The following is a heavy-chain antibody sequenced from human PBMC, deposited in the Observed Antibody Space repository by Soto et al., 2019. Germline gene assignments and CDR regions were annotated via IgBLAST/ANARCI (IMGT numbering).Heavy chain of an antibody. CDR1: GFTFSSYA. Sequence: GGSLRLSCAASGFTFSSYAMHWVRQAPGKGLEWVAVISYDGSNKYYADSVKGRFTISRDNSKNTLYLQMNSLRAEDTAVYYCARPTPWIQLWAPGYWGQGTLVTVSS. D-gene: IGHD5-18*01. CDR3: ARPTPWIQLWAPGY. CDR2: ISYDGSNK. V-gene: IGHV3-30-3*01. J-gene: IGHJ4*02.